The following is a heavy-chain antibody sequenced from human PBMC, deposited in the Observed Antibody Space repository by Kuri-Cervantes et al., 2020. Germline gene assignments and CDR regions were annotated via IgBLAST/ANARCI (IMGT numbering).Heavy chain of an antibody. V-gene: IGHV2-5*02. J-gene: IGHJ6*02. CDR1: GSSLSTSGVG. CDR3: AHAIRQQLVSYTCYYGMDV. D-gene: IGHD6-13*01. CDR2: IYWDDDK. Sequence: SGPTLVKPTQTLTLTCTFSGSSLSTSGVGVGWIRQPPGKALEWLALIYWDDDKRYSPSLKSRLTITKDTSKNQVVLTMTNMDPVDTATYYCAHAIRQQLVSYTCYYGMDVWGQGTTVTVSS.